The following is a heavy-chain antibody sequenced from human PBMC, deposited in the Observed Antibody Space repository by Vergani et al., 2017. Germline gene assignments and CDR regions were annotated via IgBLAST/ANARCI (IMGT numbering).Heavy chain of an antibody. Sequence: EVQLVESGGGLVRPGRSLRLSCSASGFNFDDYAMHWVRQAPGKGLEWVSGINWNSGNIAYADSVKGRFIISRDSAKKSLYLQLSSLRVQDTGVYYCARDRYYLGSGSYPYFYYYGLDVWGQGTAVTVSS. CDR3: ARDRYYLGSGSYPYFYYYGLDV. CDR2: INWNSGNI. J-gene: IGHJ6*02. CDR1: GFNFDDYA. D-gene: IGHD3-10*01. V-gene: IGHV3-9*01.